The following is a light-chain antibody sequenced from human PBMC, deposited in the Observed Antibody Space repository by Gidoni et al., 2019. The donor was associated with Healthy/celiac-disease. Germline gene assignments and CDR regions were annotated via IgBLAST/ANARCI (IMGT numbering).Light chain of an antibody. Sequence: DIQMTQSPSSLSASVGDRVTIPYRASQGISSWLAWYQQKPEKAAKSQIYAASSLQSGVPSRVGGSGSGTDCTLTISSLQPEEFATYDGQHYKSYPTALTFGGGTKVEIK. CDR3: QHYKSYPTALT. J-gene: IGKJ4*01. V-gene: IGKV1D-16*01. CDR2: AAS. CDR1: QGISSW.